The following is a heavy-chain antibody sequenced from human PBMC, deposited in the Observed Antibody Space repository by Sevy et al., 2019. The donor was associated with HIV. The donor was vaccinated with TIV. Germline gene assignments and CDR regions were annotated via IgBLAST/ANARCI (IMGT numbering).Heavy chain of an antibody. V-gene: IGHV2-5*02. CDR3: AHTMIVVADDAFDI. CDR1: GFSLSTSGVG. CDR2: IYWDDDK. Sequence: SGPTLVNPTQTLTLTCTFYGFSLSTSGVGVGWIRQPPGKALEWLALIYWDDDKRYSPSLKIRLTITKDTSKNQVVLTMTNMDPVDTATYSCAHTMIVVADDAFDIWGQGTMVTVSS. D-gene: IGHD3-22*01. J-gene: IGHJ3*02.